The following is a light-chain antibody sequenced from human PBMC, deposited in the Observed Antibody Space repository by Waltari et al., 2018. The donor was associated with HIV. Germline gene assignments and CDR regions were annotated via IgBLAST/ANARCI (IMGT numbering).Light chain of an antibody. J-gene: IGLJ2*01. CDR2: GKN. CDR3: YSRDSTTNHRV. Sequence: SSELTQDPVVSVALGQTVTITCQGDSLSSYYATWYQQKPGQAPLLVFFGKNSRPSGIPDRFPGSNSRNKASLTITGAQAEDEADYYCYSRDSTTNHRVFGGGTKLTVL. V-gene: IGLV3-19*01. CDR1: SLSSYY.